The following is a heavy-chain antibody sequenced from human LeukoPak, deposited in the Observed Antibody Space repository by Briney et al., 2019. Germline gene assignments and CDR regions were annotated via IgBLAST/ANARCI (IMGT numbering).Heavy chain of an antibody. Sequence: SETLSLTCTVSGYSISSGNYWGWIRQPPGKGLEWIGSIYHSGSTYYNPSLKSRVTISVDTSKNQFSLELISVTAADTAVYYCTRGHGWTDYWGQGTLVTVSS. CDR2: IYHSGST. CDR3: TRGHGWTDY. D-gene: IGHD6-19*01. V-gene: IGHV4-38-2*02. CDR1: GYSISSGNY. J-gene: IGHJ4*02.